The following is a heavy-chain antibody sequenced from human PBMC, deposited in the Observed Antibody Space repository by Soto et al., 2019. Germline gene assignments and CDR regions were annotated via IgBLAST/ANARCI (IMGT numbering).Heavy chain of an antibody. CDR2: ISYDGSNK. Sequence: GGSLRLSCAASGFTFSSSGMHWVRQAPGKGLEWVALISYDGSNKYYADSVKGRFTISRDDSKNTLYLQMNSLRAEDTAMYYCAKDNPTTAYWGQGTLVTVSS. J-gene: IGHJ4*02. V-gene: IGHV3-30*18. CDR3: AKDNPTTAY. CDR1: GFTFSSSG. D-gene: IGHD5-12*01.